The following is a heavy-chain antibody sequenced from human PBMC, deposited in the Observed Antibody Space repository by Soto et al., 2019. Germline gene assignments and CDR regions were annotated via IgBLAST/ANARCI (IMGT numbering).Heavy chain of an antibody. CDR1: GGTFSSYA. J-gene: IGHJ6*02. Sequence: ASVKVSCKASGGTFSSYAINWVRQAPGQGLEWMGGINTNNGNTNHAQKLQGRVTMTTDTSTSTAYMELRSLRSDDTAVYYCARDPPPMDVWGQGTTVTVSS. CDR2: INTNNGNT. CDR3: ARDPPPMDV. V-gene: IGHV1-18*01.